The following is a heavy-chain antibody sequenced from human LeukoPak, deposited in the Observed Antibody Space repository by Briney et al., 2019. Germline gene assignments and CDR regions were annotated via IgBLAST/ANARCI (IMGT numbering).Heavy chain of an antibody. Sequence: GGSLRLSCAASGFTFSSYAMSWVRQAPGKGLVWVSRINSDARSTSYADSVKGRFTISRDNAKNSLYLQMSSLRAEDTAVYYCARGNHNYGDYYGLDVWGQGTTVTVSS. D-gene: IGHD5-24*01. V-gene: IGHV3-74*01. CDR2: INSDARST. CDR3: ARGNHNYGDYYGLDV. CDR1: GFTFSSYA. J-gene: IGHJ6*02.